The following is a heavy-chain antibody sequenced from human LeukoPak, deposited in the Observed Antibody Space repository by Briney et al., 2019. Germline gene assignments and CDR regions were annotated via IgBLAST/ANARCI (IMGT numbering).Heavy chain of an antibody. D-gene: IGHD3-10*01. CDR3: ATGRVQLDY. V-gene: IGHV3-30*03. J-gene: IGHJ4*02. CDR1: GFTIDGYA. Sequence: GGSLRLSCAASGFTIDGYAMNWVRQAPGKGLEWVAQVSKDGSATFYADSVRGRFTISRDNSKNTLSLQMDNLRVDDTAVYFCATGRVQLDYWGQGALVSVSS. CDR2: VSKDGSAT.